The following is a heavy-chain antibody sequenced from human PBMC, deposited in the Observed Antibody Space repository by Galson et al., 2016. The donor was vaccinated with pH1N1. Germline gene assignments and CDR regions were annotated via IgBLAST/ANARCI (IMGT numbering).Heavy chain of an antibody. V-gene: IGHV1-46*01. CDR2: IGPSDGTT. CDR3: ARRYFLDY. CDR1: GYSVTRYY. Sequence: SVKVSCKVAGYSVTRYYMHWVRQAPGQGLEWMGIIGPSDGTTTYSEKFQGRISLTRDTSTNSVYMELTTLRPDDSATYFCARRYFLDYWGQGTLVTVSS. J-gene: IGHJ4*02.